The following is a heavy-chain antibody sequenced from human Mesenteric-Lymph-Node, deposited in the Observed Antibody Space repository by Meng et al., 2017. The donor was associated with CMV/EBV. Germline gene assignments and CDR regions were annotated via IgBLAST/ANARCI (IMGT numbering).Heavy chain of an antibody. D-gene: IGHD3-3*01. CDR3: ARVAIFGVYYDY. V-gene: IGHV4-59*12. CDR2: MYYTGDT. Sequence: SETLSLTCTVSGGSMTGYFWSWIRQSPGKGLEWLGSMYYTGDTNDNPSLKSRVTMSVDTSKSQFSLNLRSVTAADTAVYYCARVAIFGVYYDYWGQGTLVTVSS. J-gene: IGHJ4*02. CDR1: GGSMTGYF.